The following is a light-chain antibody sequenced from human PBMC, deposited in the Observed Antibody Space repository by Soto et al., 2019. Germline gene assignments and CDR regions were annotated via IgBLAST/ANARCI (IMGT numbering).Light chain of an antibody. Sequence: TQSPSTLSASVGDRVTITCRASQSISSWLAWYQQKRGQAPRLLIYGASSRATGIPDRFSGSGSGTDFTLTISRLEPEDFAVYYCQQYGSSTLTFGGGTKVEIK. CDR3: QQYGSSTLT. CDR2: GAS. CDR1: QSISSW. J-gene: IGKJ4*01. V-gene: IGKV3-20*01.